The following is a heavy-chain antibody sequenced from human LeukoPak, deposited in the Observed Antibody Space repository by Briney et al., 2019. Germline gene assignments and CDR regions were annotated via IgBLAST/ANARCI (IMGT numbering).Heavy chain of an antibody. CDR3: ARDDSDFGY. D-gene: IGHD4-11*01. J-gene: IGHJ4*02. CDR2: IYYSGST. CDR1: GGSISSSSHY. V-gene: IGHV4-39*07. Sequence: PSETLSLTCTVSGGSISSSSHYWGWIRQPPGKGLEWIGNIYYSGSTYYKSSLKSRVTISVDTSKNQFSLKLSSVTAADTAVYYCARDDSDFGYWGQGTLVTVSS.